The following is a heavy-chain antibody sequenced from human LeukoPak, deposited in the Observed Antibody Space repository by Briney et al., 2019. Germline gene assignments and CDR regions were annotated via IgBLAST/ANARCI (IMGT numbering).Heavy chain of an antibody. Sequence: SVKVSCKASGGTFSSYAISWVRQAPGQGLEWMGGIIPIFGTANYAQKFQGRVTITTDESTSTAYMELSSLRSEDTAVYYCARVCSSTSCYSHWGQGTPVTVSS. J-gene: IGHJ4*02. D-gene: IGHD2-2*02. CDR1: GGTFSSYA. CDR3: ARVCSSTSCYSH. V-gene: IGHV1-69*05. CDR2: IIPIFGTA.